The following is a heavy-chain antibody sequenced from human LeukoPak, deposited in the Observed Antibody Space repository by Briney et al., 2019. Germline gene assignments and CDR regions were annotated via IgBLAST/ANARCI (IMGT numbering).Heavy chain of an antibody. V-gene: IGHV3-30*02. CDR1: GLTVSNNY. D-gene: IGHD3-3*01. CDR3: AKDPHKIRFLEWLEDTGDNYMDV. J-gene: IGHJ6*03. Sequence: PGGSLRLSCVTSGLTVSNNYMSWVRQAPGKGLEWVAFIRYDGSNKYYADSVKGRFTISRDNSKNTLYLQMNSLRAEDTAVYYCAKDPHKIRFLEWLEDTGDNYMDVWGKGTTVTVSS. CDR2: IRYDGSNK.